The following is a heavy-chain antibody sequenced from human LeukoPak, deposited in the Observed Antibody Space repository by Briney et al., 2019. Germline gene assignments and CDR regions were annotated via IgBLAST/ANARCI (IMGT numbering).Heavy chain of an antibody. CDR2: INHSGST. CDR1: GGSFSGYY. CDR3: ARDGGTTVKFDY. D-gene: IGHD4-17*01. J-gene: IGHJ4*02. Sequence: PSETLSLTCAVYGGSFSGYYWSWIRQPPGKGLEWIGEINHSGSTNYNPSLKSRVTISVDTSKNQFSLKLSSVTAADTAVYYCARDGGTTVKFDYWGQGTLVTVSS. V-gene: IGHV4-34*01.